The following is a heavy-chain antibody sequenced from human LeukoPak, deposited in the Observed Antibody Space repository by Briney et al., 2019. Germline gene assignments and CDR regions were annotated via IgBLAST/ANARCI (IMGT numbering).Heavy chain of an antibody. Sequence: GESLEISCKGSGYNFTGYWIAWVRQMPGKGLEWMGIIYPGDSDTRYSPSFQGQVTISADKSISTAYLQWSSLKASDTAMYYCARRGVLIDAFAIWGQGTMVTVSS. V-gene: IGHV5-51*01. D-gene: IGHD3-16*01. CDR2: IYPGDSDT. CDR1: GYNFTGYW. CDR3: ARRGVLIDAFAI. J-gene: IGHJ3*02.